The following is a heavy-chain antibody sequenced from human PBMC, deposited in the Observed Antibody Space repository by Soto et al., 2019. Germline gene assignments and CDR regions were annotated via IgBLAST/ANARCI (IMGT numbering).Heavy chain of an antibody. CDR2: ISYDGSNK. J-gene: IGHJ3*02. CDR1: GFTFSSYG. D-gene: IGHD6-19*01. Sequence: GGSLRLSCAASGFTFSSYGMHWVRQAPGKGLEWVAVISYDGSNKYYAASVQGRFTISRDNSKHTLYLHINSLRAEDTAVYYCAKDPLGWHGAFANWGQGTMVNVSS. V-gene: IGHV3-30*18. CDR3: AKDPLGWHGAFAN.